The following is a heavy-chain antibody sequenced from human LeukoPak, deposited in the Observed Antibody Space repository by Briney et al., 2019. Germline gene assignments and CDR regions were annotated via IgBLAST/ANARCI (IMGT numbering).Heavy chain of an antibody. V-gene: IGHV1-8*01. J-gene: IGHJ6*03. CDR3: ARAVEPAAILSLHYYYYMDV. CDR1: GYTFTSYD. CDR2: MNPNSGYT. D-gene: IGHD2-2*02. Sequence: GASVKVSCKASGYTFTSYDINWVRQATGQGLEWMGWMNPNSGYTGYDQKFQSRVTMPRNTAISTAYMELSSLTSEDTAVYYCARAVEPAAILSLHYYYYMDVWGKGTTVTVSS.